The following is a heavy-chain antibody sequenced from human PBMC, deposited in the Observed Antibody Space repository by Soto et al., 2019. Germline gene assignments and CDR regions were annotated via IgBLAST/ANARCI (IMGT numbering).Heavy chain of an antibody. J-gene: IGHJ3*02. CDR1: GGSFSGYY. CDR3: ARGHRNIRSIADAFDI. D-gene: IGHD6-6*01. V-gene: IGHV4-34*01. Sequence: QVQLQQWGAGLLKPSETLSLTCAVYGGSFSGYYWSWIRQPPGKGLEWIGEINHSGSTNYNPSLKSRVTISVDTSKNQCSLKLSSVTAADTAVYYCARGHRNIRSIADAFDIWGQGTMVTVSS. CDR2: INHSGST.